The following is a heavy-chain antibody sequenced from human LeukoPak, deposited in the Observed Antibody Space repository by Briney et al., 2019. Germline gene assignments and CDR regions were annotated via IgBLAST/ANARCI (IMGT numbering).Heavy chain of an antibody. V-gene: IGHV4-34*01. CDR3: ARLVPERFFQLNPEGYYDY. J-gene: IGHJ4*02. D-gene: IGHD3-3*01. CDR2: INRHGNT. Sequence: SETLSLTCAVSGEPFSGYYWGWIRQPPGKGLELIGEINRHGNTDYNPSLKSRVSMSIDTSKNQFPLKLISVTAADTAVYYCARLVPERFFQLNPEGYYDYWGQGTLVTVSS. CDR1: GEPFSGYY.